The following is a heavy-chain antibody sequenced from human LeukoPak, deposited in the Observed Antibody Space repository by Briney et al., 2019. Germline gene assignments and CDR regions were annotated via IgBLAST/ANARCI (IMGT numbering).Heavy chain of an antibody. V-gene: IGHV1-8*01. Sequence: ASVKVSCKASGYTFTSYDINWVRQATGQGLEWMGWMNPNSGNTGYAQNFQGRITMTRNTSISTAYMELSSLRSEDTAVYYCARGRTIFGDPDYWGQGTLVTVSS. CDR3: ARGRTIFGDPDY. CDR2: MNPNSGNT. D-gene: IGHD3-3*01. J-gene: IGHJ4*02. CDR1: GYTFTSYD.